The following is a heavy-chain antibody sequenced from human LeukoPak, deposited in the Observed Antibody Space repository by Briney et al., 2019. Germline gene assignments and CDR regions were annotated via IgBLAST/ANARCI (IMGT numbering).Heavy chain of an antibody. V-gene: IGHV4-38-2*01. CDR2: IYHSGST. Sequence: SETLSLTCAVSGYSISSGYYWGWIRQPPGKGREWIESIYHSGSTYYNPSLKSRVSTSADTSTNQFSLKLSSVTAADTAVYYCARRAPVHDYFWSVFASNHFGYGGQRTVLTVSS. CDR1: GYSISSGYY. CDR3: ARRAPVHDYFWSVFASNHFGY. D-gene: IGHD3-3*01. J-gene: IGHJ4*02.